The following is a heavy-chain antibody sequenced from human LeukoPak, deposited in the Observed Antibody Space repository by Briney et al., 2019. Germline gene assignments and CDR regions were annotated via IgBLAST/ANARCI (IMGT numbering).Heavy chain of an antibody. V-gene: IGHV3-23*01. CDR1: GFTFSSYA. D-gene: IGHD3-3*01. J-gene: IGHJ4*02. Sequence: PGGSLRLSCAASGFTFSSYAMSWVRQASGKGLEWVSAISGSGGSTYYADSVKGRFTISRDNSKNTLYLQMSSLRAEDTAVFYCAKETYYDFWSGIDFWGQGTLVTVSS. CDR2: ISGSGGST. CDR3: AKETYYDFWSGIDF.